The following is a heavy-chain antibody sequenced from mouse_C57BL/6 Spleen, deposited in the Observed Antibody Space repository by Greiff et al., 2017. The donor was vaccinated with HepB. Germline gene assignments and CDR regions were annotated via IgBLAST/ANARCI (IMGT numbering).Heavy chain of an antibody. D-gene: IGHD1-1*01. CDR1: GYTFTSYW. CDR2: IDPSDSYT. CDR3: ARRGGSSPYYYAMDY. Sequence: QVQLQQPGAELVMPGASVKLSCKASGYTFTSYWMHWVKQRPGQGLEWIGEIDPSDSYTNYNQKFKGKSTLTVDKSSSTAYMQLSSLTSEDSAVYYWARRGGSSPYYYAMDYWGQGTSVTVSS. V-gene: IGHV1-69*01. J-gene: IGHJ4*01.